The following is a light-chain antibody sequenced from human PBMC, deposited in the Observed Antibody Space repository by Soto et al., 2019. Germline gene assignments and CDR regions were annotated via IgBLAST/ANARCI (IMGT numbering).Light chain of an antibody. CDR3: QHYKA. J-gene: IGKJ2*01. CDR2: EAS. Sequence: DIPMTQSPSTLSASVGDRVTITCRASQSISNWLAWYQQKPGKAPKVLIYEASNLESGVPSRFSGSGSGTEFTLTISSLQPDDFATYYCQHYKAFGQGTKLQIK. V-gene: IGKV1-5*03. CDR1: QSISNW.